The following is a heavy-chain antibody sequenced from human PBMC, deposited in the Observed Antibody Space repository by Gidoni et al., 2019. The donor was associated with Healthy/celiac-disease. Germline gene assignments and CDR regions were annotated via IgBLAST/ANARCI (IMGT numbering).Heavy chain of an antibody. CDR1: GYTFTSYY. J-gene: IGHJ4*02. Sequence: QVQLVQSGAEVKKHGASVTVPCKASGYTFTSYYMHWVRQAPGQGLEWMGIINPSGGSTSYAQKFQGRVTMTRDTSTSTVYMELSSLRSEDTAVYYCARDTAAVLGYWGQGTLVTVSS. CDR3: ARDTAAVLGY. D-gene: IGHD6-25*01. V-gene: IGHV1-46*01. CDR2: INPSGGST.